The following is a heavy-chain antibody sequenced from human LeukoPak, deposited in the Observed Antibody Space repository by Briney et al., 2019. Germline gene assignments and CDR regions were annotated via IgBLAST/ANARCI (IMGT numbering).Heavy chain of an antibody. D-gene: IGHD2-15*01. CDR3: AKVRGYCSGGSCYPAEYFQH. CDR2: ISYDGSNK. Sequence: GGSLRLSCAASGFTFSSYGMHWVRQAPGKGLEWVAVISYDGSNKYYADSVKGRFTISRDNSKNTLYLQMNSLRAEDTAVYYCAKVRGYCSGGSCYPAEYFQHWGQGTLVTVSS. J-gene: IGHJ1*01. V-gene: IGHV3-30*18. CDR1: GFTFSSYG.